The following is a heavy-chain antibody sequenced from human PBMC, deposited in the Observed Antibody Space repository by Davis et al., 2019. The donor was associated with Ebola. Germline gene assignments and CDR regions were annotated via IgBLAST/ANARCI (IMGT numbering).Heavy chain of an antibody. CDR1: GYTFTGYY. D-gene: IGHD3-3*01. CDR2: INPNSGGT. V-gene: IGHV1-2*04. Sequence: ASVKVSCKASGYTFTGYYMHWVRQAPGQGLEWMGWINPNSGGTNYAQKFQGWVTMTRDTSTDTAYMELSSLRSEDTAVYYCATSFGVVIARDRYYGMDVWGQGTTVTVSS. CDR3: ATSFGVVIARDRYYGMDV. J-gene: IGHJ6*02.